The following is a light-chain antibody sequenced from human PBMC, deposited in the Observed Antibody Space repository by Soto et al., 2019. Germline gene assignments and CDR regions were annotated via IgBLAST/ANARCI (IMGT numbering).Light chain of an antibody. Sequence: QSALTQPPPASGSPGQSVTISCTGTSSDVGGYNYVSWYQQHPGKAPKLMIYEVSKRPSGVPDRFSGSKSGNTASLTVSGLRAEDEADYYCSSYAGSNRIFGTGTKVTVL. CDR2: EVS. CDR3: SSYAGSNRI. CDR1: SSDVGGYNY. V-gene: IGLV2-8*01. J-gene: IGLJ1*01.